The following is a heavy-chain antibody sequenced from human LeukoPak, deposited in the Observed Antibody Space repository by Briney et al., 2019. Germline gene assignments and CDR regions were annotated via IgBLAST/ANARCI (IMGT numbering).Heavy chain of an antibody. J-gene: IGHJ4*02. CDR1: GFTFSSFA. Sequence: PGGSLRLSCAASGFTFSSFAMSWVRQAPGKGLEWVSSMSGSGGSTYYADSVKGRFTISRDNSRNTLYLRMNSLRADDTAVYYCAKDHGVAVAGMYYWGQGTLVTVSS. CDR3: AKDHGVAVAGMYY. D-gene: IGHD6-19*01. CDR2: MSGSGGST. V-gene: IGHV3-23*01.